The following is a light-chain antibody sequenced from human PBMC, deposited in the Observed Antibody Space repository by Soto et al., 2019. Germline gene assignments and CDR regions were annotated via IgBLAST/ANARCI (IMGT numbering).Light chain of an antibody. V-gene: IGKV1-5*01. CDR3: KQYNSLWK. CDR2: DAS. Sequence: DIQMTPSPSTLSASVLYMVNITFRSSQSISSWLALYRQKPGKVPKFLIYDASSLESGVPSTFSVSGSVTEITLTVSSLQPDDFATYYCKQYNSLWKFGQGTKVDIK. CDR1: QSISSW. J-gene: IGKJ1*01.